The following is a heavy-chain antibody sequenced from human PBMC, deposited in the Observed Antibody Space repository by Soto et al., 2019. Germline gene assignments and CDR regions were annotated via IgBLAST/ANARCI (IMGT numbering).Heavy chain of an antibody. J-gene: IGHJ6*02. CDR1: GYTFTSYG. CDR3: ARYSGRYCRDGVCYQGYYSFAMDV. CDR2: ISASNGNT. V-gene: IGHV1-18*01. Sequence: QVQFVQSGAEVKNSGASVKVSCKASGYTFTSYGFSWVRQAPGQGLERMGWISASNGNTNYAQKLQGRVTMTTDTTTGTAYMETRSLRFDDTATYYCARYSGRYCRDGVCYQGYYSFAMDVWGQGTTVTVS. D-gene: IGHD2-8*01.